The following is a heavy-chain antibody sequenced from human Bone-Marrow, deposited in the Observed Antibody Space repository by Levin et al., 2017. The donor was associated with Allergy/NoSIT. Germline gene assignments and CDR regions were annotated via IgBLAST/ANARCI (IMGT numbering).Heavy chain of an antibody. Sequence: GESLKISCVASGLNFSNYALHWVRQAPGRGLEWVAVISFDGNNQYYADSVKGRFTISRDNSKSTLYLQVNSLRAEDTALYYCARDGSTYYDILTGYYKGDDYYGMDVWGQGTSVAVSS. CDR1: GLNFSNYA. D-gene: IGHD3-9*01. V-gene: IGHV3-30-3*01. CDR2: ISFDGNNQ. CDR3: ARDGSTYYDILTGYYKGDDYYGMDV. J-gene: IGHJ6*02.